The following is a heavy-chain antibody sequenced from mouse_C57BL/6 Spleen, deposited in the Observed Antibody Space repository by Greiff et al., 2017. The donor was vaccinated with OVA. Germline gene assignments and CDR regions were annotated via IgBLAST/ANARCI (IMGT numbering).Heavy chain of an antibody. D-gene: IGHD2-4*01. CDR3: ARLGENDYDALDY. Sequence: VQLQQSGAELVKPGASVKISCKASGYAFSSYWMNWVKQRPGKGLEWIGQIYPGDGDTNYNGKFKGKATLTADKSSSTAYMQLSSLTSEDSAVYFCARLGENDYDALDYWGQGTTLTVS. V-gene: IGHV1-80*01. CDR2: IYPGDGDT. J-gene: IGHJ2*01. CDR1: GYAFSSYW.